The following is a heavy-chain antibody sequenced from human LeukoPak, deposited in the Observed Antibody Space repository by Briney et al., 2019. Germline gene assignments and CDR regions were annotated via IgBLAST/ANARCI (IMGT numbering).Heavy chain of an antibody. J-gene: IGHJ4*02. CDR1: GFTFSIYA. CDR3: ARFTGGSYPLDY. D-gene: IGHD1-26*01. Sequence: GGSLRLSCAASGFTFSIYAMNWVRQAPGKGLEWVSSISSSSSYIYYADSVKGRFTISRDNAKNSLYLQMNSLRAEDTAVYYCARFTGGSYPLDYWGQGTLVTVSS. CDR2: ISSSSSYI. V-gene: IGHV3-21*01.